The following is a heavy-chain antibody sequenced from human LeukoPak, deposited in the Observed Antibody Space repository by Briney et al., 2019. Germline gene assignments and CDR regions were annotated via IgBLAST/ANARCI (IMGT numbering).Heavy chain of an antibody. J-gene: IGHJ4*01. CDR2: IDSSGTT. CDR3: ATGGYSAWCDY. Sequence: SETLSLTCVGSDGAINTYFWSWIRQPAGKGLEWIGRIDSSGTTSLNPSLKSRVTISQDKSKKQFSLKLSSVTAADTAVYYCATGGYSAWCDYWGHGTQVIVSS. CDR1: DGAINTYF. V-gene: IGHV4-59*10. D-gene: IGHD6-19*01.